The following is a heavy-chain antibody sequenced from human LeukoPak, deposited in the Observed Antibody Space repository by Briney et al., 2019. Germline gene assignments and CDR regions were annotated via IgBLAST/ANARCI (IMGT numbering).Heavy chain of an antibody. D-gene: IGHD2-2*01. Sequence: GGSLRLSCAASGFTFNTYTMNWVRQAPGKGLEWVSSISSSSSHIYYADSVKGRFTISRDNAKNSLYLQMNSLRAEDTAVYYCARDGRDCSSSSCYLDYWGQGTPVTVSS. CDR3: ARDGRDCSSSSCYLDY. J-gene: IGHJ4*02. CDR2: ISSSSSHI. V-gene: IGHV3-21*01. CDR1: GFTFNTYT.